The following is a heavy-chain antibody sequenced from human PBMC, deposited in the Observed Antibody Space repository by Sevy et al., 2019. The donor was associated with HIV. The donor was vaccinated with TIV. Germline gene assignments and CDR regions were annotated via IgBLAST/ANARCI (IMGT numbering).Heavy chain of an antibody. CDR3: AKSSLPYGDYHFDF. V-gene: IGHV3-23*01. J-gene: IGHJ4*02. D-gene: IGHD4-17*01. CDR1: GFTFNSHA. CDR2: ISGSGDSK. Sequence: GGSLRLSCEASGFTFNSHAMTWVRQAPGKGLEWVSAISGSGDSKYYAGSVKGRVTIARDNSKNIMYLQRPSLEADDTAVYYCAKSSLPYGDYHFDFWGQGTVVTVSS.